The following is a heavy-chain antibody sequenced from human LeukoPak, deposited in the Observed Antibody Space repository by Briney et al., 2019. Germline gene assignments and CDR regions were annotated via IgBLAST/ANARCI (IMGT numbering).Heavy chain of an antibody. CDR2: ISHDAFAT. V-gene: IGHV3-23*01. CDR1: GFTLSSHG. CDR3: EKNSQSYFDY. Sequence: GGSLRLSCAASGFTLSSHGMTWVRQAPGKGLEWVSGISHDAFATYYADSVKGRFTISRDTSKNTLFLQMDSLRAEDTAVYYCEKNSQSYFDYWGRGTLVTVSS. D-gene: IGHD4-11*01. J-gene: IGHJ4*02.